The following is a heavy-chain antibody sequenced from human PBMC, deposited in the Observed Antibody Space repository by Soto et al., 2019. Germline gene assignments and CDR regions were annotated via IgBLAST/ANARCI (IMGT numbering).Heavy chain of an antibody. CDR2: ISGSGGST. D-gene: IGHD1-26*01. CDR3: AKAESIVGATPLLGY. J-gene: IGHJ4*02. Sequence: GGSLRLSXAASGFTFSSYAMSWVRQAPGKGLEWVSAISGSGGSTYYADSVKGRFTISRDNSKNTLYLQMNSLRAEDTAVYYCAKAESIVGATPLLGYWGQGTLVTVSS. CDR1: GFTFSSYA. V-gene: IGHV3-23*01.